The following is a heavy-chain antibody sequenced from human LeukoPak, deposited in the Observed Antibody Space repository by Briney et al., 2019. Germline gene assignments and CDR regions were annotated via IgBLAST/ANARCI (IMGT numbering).Heavy chain of an antibody. CDR2: ITGSSSYI. V-gene: IGHV3-21*01. Sequence: GGSLRLSCAASGFTFSTYSMNWVRQAPGKGLEWVSSITGSSSYIYYADSMKGRFTISRDNAKNSLFLQMNSLRAEDTAVYYCARSNYDILTGLIHDYYYYGMDVWGQGTTVTVSS. CDR1: GFTFSTYS. J-gene: IGHJ6*02. D-gene: IGHD3-9*01. CDR3: ARSNYDILTGLIHDYYYYGMDV.